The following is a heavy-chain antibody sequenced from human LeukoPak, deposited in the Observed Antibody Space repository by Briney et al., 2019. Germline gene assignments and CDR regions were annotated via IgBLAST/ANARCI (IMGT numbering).Heavy chain of an antibody. CDR3: ARGKAAAGRRFDY. V-gene: IGHV3-21*01. Sequence: GGSLRLSCAASGFTFSSYSMNWVRQAPGKGLEWVSSISSSSSYIYYADSVKGRLTISRDNAKNSLYLQMNSLRAEDTAVYYCARGKAAAGRRFDYWGQGTLVTVSS. D-gene: IGHD6-13*01. CDR2: ISSSSSYI. J-gene: IGHJ4*02. CDR1: GFTFSSYS.